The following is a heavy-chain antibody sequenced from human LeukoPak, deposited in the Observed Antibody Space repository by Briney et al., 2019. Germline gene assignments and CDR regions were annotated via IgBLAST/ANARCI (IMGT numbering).Heavy chain of an antibody. J-gene: IGHJ4*02. V-gene: IGHV4-39*01. CDR3: ARHPDDYYDSSGYPH. CDR2: IYYSGST. Sequence: SETLSLTCTVSGGSISSSSYYWGWIRQPPGKGLEWIGSIYYSGSTYYNPSLKSRVTISVDTSKNQFSLKLSSVTAADTAVYYCARHPDDYYDSSGYPHWGQGTLVTVSS. D-gene: IGHD3-22*01. CDR1: GGSISSSSYY.